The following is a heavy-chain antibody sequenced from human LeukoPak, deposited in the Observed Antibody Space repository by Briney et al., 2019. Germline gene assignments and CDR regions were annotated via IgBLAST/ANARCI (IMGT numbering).Heavy chain of an antibody. CDR3: ARQGSVLRFLEWLSPLYYRMDL. J-gene: IGHJ6*02. D-gene: IGHD3-3*01. V-gene: IGHV1-3*01. CDR2: INAGNGNT. CDR1: GYTFTSYA. Sequence: GASVKVSCKASGYTFTSYAMHWVRQAPGQRLEWMGGINAGNGNTKYAQKFQGRVTITRDSSASTAYIELSSLRSADTAVYYCARQGSVLRFLEWLSPLYYRMDLWGQGPTVPVSS.